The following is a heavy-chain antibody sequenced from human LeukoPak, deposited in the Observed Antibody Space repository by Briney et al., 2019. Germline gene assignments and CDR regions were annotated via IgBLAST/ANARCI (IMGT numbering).Heavy chain of an antibody. CDR2: INPSGGST. D-gene: IGHD3-22*01. J-gene: IGHJ4*02. CDR1: GYTFTSYY. CDR3: ASPRLGTYYYDSSGYYYPYYFDY. V-gene: IGHV1-46*01. Sequence: ASVKVSCKASGYTFTSYYMHWVRQAPGQGLEWMGIINPSGGSTSYAQKFQGRVTMTRNTSISTAYMELSSLRSEDTAVYYCASPRLGTYYYDSSGYYYPYYFDYWGQGTLVTVSS.